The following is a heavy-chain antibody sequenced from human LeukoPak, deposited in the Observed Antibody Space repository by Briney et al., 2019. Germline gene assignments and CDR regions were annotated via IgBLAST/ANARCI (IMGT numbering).Heavy chain of an antibody. D-gene: IGHD2-21*02. CDR2: ISWDGGTT. V-gene: IGHV3-43*01. J-gene: IGHJ4*02. CDR1: GFTFDDYT. Sequence: GGSLRLSCAASGFTFDDYTMHWVRQAPGKGLEWVSLISWDGGTTYYADSVRGRFTISRDNSKNSLYLQMNSLRTEDTALYYCAKDNRRTTYCGADCFFDYWGQGTLVTVSS. CDR3: AKDNRRTTYCGADCFFDY.